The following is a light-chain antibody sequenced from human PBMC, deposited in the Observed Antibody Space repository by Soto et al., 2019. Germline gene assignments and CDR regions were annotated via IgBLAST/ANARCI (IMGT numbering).Light chain of an antibody. CDR3: QQYGSSPWT. V-gene: IGKV3-20*01. J-gene: IGKJ1*01. CDR1: QNIITN. CDR2: FAS. Sequence: TQSPGTLSVSPGERATLSCRASQNIITNLAWYQQKPGQAPRLLIFFASTRVTGIPARFSGSGSGTDFTLTISRLEPEDFAVYYCQQYGSSPWTFGQGTKVDIK.